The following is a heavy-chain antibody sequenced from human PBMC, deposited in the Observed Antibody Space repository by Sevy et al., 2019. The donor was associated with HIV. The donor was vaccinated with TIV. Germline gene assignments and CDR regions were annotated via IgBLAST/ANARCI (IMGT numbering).Heavy chain of an antibody. CDR2: IYWDDDK. V-gene: IGHV2-5*08. D-gene: IGHD6-19*01. J-gene: IGHJ4*02. Sequence: SGPTLVKPTQTLTLTCTFSGFSLSTRGVRVSWIRQPPGEALEWLALIYWDDDKRYSPSLQSRLTITKDTSKNQVFLKMTNMDPVDTATYFCAHSNNGGVSAGLRNYFYDYWGQGTLVTVSS. CDR1: GFSLSTRGVR. CDR3: AHSNNGGVSAGLRNYFYDY.